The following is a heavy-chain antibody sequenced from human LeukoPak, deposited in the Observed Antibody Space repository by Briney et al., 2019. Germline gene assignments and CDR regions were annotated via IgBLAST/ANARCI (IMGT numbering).Heavy chain of an antibody. CDR2: IYYSGST. J-gene: IGHJ4*02. D-gene: IGHD3-22*01. CDR1: GGSISSSSYY. V-gene: IGHV4-39*01. CDR3: AKSLTYDSSGPFDY. Sequence: SETLSLTCTVSGGSISSSSYYWGWIRQPPGKGLEWIGSIYYSGSTYYKPSLKSRVTIFGDTSKNQFSLKPRSVTAADTAVYYCAKSLTYDSSGPFDYWGQGTLVTVSS.